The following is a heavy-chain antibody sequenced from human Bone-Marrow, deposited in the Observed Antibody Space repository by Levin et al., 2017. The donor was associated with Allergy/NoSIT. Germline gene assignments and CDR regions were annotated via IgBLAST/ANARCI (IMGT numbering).Heavy chain of an antibody. CDR3: AKEIAARYYYYYYGMDV. V-gene: IGHV3-9*01. J-gene: IGHJ6*02. Sequence: PGGSLRLSCAASGFTFDDYAMHWVRQGPGKGLEWVSGISWNSGSIGYADSVKGRFTISRDNAKNSLYLQMNSLRAEDTAFYYCAKEIAARYYYYYYGMDVWGQGTTVTVSS. D-gene: IGHD6-6*01. CDR1: GFTFDDYA. CDR2: ISWNSGSI.